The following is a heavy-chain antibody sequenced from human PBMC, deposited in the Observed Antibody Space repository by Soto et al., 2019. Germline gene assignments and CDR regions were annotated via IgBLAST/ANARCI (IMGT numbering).Heavy chain of an antibody. Sequence: PSETLSLTCTASRGSISSGTNYWAWIRQPPGKGLEWIANIYYSGSTFYNPSLKSRVTISLDTSKNQFSLKLRSVTAADTAVYYCARHEAGWYFDCWGQGTLVTVSS. CDR1: RGSISSGTNY. J-gene: IGHJ4*02. V-gene: IGHV4-39*01. CDR3: ARHEAGWYFDC. CDR2: IYYSGST. D-gene: IGHD6-25*01.